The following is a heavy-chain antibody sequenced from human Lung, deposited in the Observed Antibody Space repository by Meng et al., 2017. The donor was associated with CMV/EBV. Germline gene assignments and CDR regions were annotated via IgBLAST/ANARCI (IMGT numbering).Heavy chain of an antibody. CDR1: YTFTSYD. V-gene: IGHV1-8*01. D-gene: IGHD2-15*01. CDR3: ARMGRYCSGGSCLRYFDY. J-gene: IGHJ4*02. Sequence: YTFTSYDINWLRQAAGHGLEWMGWMTPNSGNTGFAQKFQGRVTITRNTSISTAYMEVRSLRFEDTAVYYCARMGRYCSGGSCLRYFDYWGQGTLVTVSS. CDR2: MTPNSGNT.